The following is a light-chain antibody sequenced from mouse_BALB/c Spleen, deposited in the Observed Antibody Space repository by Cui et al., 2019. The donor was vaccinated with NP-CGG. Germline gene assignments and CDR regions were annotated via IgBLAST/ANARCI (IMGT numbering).Light chain of an antibody. Sequence: QALVTQASALTTSPGETVTLTCRSSTGAVTTSNYANWVQEKPDHLFTGLIGGTNNRAPGVPARFSGSLIGDKAALTIRGAQTEDEAIYFCALWYSNHWVFGGGTKLTVL. CDR2: GTN. J-gene: IGLJ1*01. V-gene: IGLV1*01. CDR3: ALWYSNHWV. CDR1: TGAVTTSNY.